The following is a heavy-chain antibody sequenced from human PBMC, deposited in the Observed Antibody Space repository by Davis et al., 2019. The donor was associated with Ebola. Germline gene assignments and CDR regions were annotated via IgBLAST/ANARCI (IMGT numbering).Heavy chain of an antibody. Sequence: GGSLRLSCAASGFTFSSYEMNWVRQAPGKGLEWVSYISSSGSTIYYADSVKGRFTISRDNAKNSLYLQMNSLRAEDTAVYYCARDRSGYSYGNFDYWGQGTLVTVSS. CDR2: ISSSGSTI. CDR3: ARDRSGYSYGNFDY. CDR1: GFTFSSYE. V-gene: IGHV3-48*03. J-gene: IGHJ4*02. D-gene: IGHD5-18*01.